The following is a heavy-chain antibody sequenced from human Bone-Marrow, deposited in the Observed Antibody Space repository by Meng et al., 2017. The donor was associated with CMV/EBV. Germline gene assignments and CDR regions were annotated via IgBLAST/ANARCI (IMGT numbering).Heavy chain of an antibody. Sequence: GESLKISCAASGFTFSSYSMNWARQAPGKGLEWVSSISSSSSYIYYADSVKGRFTISRDNAKNSLYLQMNSLRAEDTAVYYCAREKTYYDSSGLDSWGQGTLVTFSS. CDR2: ISSSSSYI. CDR1: GFTFSSYS. V-gene: IGHV3-21*01. CDR3: AREKTYYDSSGLDS. J-gene: IGHJ5*02. D-gene: IGHD3-22*01.